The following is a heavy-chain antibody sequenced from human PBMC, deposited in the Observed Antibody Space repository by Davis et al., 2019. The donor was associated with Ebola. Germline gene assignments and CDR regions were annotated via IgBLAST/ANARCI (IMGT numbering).Heavy chain of an antibody. CDR2: IKPDGSDK. V-gene: IGHV3-7*03. CDR1: GFTFSTNW. J-gene: IGHJ4*02. D-gene: IGHD6-13*01. Sequence: PGGSLRLSCAASGFTFSTNWMSWVRQAPGKGLEWVATIKPDGSDKYFVDSVKGRFTISRDNAKSSLYLQMNSLRVEDTALYYCTSAPDNIPSADPGYWGQGTLVTVSS. CDR3: TSAPDNIPSADPGY.